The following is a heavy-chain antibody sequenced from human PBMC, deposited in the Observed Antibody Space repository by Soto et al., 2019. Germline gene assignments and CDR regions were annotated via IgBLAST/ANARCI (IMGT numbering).Heavy chain of an antibody. CDR1: GDSVSSNSAA. Sequence: PSETLSHTCAISGDSVSSNSAAWNWIRQSPSRGLEWLGRTYFGSKWYNDYAVSVKSRITISPDTSKNQFSLHLNSVTPEDTALYYCARMVGGAVDSWGQGTLVTVSS. J-gene: IGHJ4*02. V-gene: IGHV6-1*01. D-gene: IGHD2-8*01. CDR2: TYFGSKWYN. CDR3: ARMVGGAVDS.